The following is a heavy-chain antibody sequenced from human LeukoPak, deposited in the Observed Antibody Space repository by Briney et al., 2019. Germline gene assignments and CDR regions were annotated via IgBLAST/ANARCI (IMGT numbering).Heavy chain of an antibody. D-gene: IGHD4-11*01. CDR1: GFTFTTYT. CDR3: ARLMGGVTTCDY. Sequence: GGSLRLSCAASGFTFTTYTMNWVRQAPGKGLEWVSSISGSSTYIYYADSMKGRFTISRDNAEKSLYLQMSSLRAEDTAVYFCARLMGGVTTCDYWGQGTLVTVSS. V-gene: IGHV3-21*01. CDR2: ISGSSTYI. J-gene: IGHJ4*02.